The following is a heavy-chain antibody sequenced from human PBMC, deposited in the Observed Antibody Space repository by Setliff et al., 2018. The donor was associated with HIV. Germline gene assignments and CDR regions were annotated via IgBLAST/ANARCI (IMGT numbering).Heavy chain of an antibody. CDR1: GFSLSNARMG. V-gene: IGHV2-26*01. J-gene: IGHJ6*03. D-gene: IGHD4-17*01. Sequence: SGPTLVIPTETLTLTCTVSGFSLSNARMGVSWIRQPPGKALEWLAHIFSNDEKSYSTSLKSRLTISKDTSKSQVVLTMTNMDPVDTATYFCARIDYGDTYYMDVWGKGTTVTVSS. CDR2: IFSNDEK. CDR3: ARIDYGDTYYMDV.